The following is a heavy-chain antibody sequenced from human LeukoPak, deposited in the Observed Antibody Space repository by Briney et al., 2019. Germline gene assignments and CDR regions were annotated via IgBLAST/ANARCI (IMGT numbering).Heavy chain of an antibody. Sequence: SGTLSLTCAVSGGSISSSNWWSWVRQPPGKGLEWIGEIYHSGSTNYNLSLKSRVTISVDKSKNQFSLKLSSVTAADTAVYYCARGGSSSWYGLLDYWGQGTLVTVSS. CDR2: IYHSGST. J-gene: IGHJ4*02. D-gene: IGHD6-13*01. CDR3: ARGGSSSWYGLLDY. CDR1: GGSISSSNW. V-gene: IGHV4-4*02.